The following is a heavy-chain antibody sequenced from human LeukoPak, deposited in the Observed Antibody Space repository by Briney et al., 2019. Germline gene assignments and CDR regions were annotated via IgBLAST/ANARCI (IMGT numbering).Heavy chain of an antibody. CDR1: GYTCSGYF. Sequence: ASVKLSCSASGYTCSGYFMHWVRKAPGPGLEWVGWIYPNSGGTKYAQKFQGRVTMSRDTSISTIYMELSSLRSDDTAVYYCARFSGSSNFDYWGQGTLVTVSS. CDR2: IYPNSGGT. V-gene: IGHV1-2*02. J-gene: IGHJ4*02. D-gene: IGHD1-26*01. CDR3: ARFSGSSNFDY.